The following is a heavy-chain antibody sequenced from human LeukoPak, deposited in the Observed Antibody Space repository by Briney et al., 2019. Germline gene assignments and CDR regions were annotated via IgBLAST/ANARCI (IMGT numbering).Heavy chain of an antibody. CDR3: AKDAGAAAGLGGFDY. D-gene: IGHD6-13*01. CDR2: ISWNSGSI. Sequence: GRSLRLSCAASGFTFDDYAMRWVPQAPGKGLEWVSGISWNSGSIGYADSVKGRFTISRDNAKNSLYLQMNSLRAEDTALYYCAKDAGAAAGLGGFDYWGQGTLVTVSS. J-gene: IGHJ4*02. CDR1: GFTFDDYA. V-gene: IGHV3-9*01.